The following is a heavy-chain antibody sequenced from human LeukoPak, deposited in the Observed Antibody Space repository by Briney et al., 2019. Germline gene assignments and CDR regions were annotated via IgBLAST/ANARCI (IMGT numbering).Heavy chain of an antibody. Sequence: GGSLRLSCVASGFTFRNYWMYWVRQAPGKGLVWLSRINPDGSSTTYADSVKGRFTISRDNSKNTLYLQMNSLRAEDTAVYYCALRYCSSTSCYLLWGQGTLVTVSS. CDR3: ALRYCSSTSCYLL. V-gene: IGHV3-74*01. CDR2: INPDGSST. CDR1: GFTFRNYW. J-gene: IGHJ4*02. D-gene: IGHD2-2*01.